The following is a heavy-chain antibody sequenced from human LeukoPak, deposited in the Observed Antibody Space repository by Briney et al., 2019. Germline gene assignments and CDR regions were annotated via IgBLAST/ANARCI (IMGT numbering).Heavy chain of an antibody. J-gene: IGHJ6*03. CDR2: IYYSGST. D-gene: IGHD6-13*01. V-gene: IGHV4-39*07. CDR3: ARDGGQQPFYYYYYMDV. CDR1: GGSISSSSYY. Sequence: SETLSLTCTVSGGSISSSSYYWGWIRQPPGKGLEWIGNIYYSGSTYYNPSLKSRVTISVDTSKNQFSLKLSSVTAADTAVYYCARDGGQQPFYYYYYMDVWGKGTTVTVSS.